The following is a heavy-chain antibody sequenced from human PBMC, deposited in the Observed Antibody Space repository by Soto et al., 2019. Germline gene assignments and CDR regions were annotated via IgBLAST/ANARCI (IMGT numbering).Heavy chain of an antibody. D-gene: IGHD2-15*01. V-gene: IGHV4-59*01. CDR2: IYDDGSA. CDR1: GGSISSSY. CDR3: ARDKYCSGGSCRKNWFDP. J-gene: IGHJ5*02. Sequence: SETLSLTCTVSGGSISSSYWSWIRQPPGKGLEWLAYIYDDGSANYNPSLKSRATISLDMSKHQYSLKLTSVTAADTAVYYCARDKYCSGGSCRKNWFDPWGQGTLVTVSS.